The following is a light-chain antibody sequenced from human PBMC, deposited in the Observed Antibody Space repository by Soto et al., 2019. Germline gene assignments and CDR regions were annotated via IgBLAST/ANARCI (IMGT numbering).Light chain of an antibody. V-gene: IGKV1-9*01. CDR3: LQIHTFPRT. J-gene: IGKJ2*01. CDR2: GVS. CDR1: QRVSSY. Sequence: IQLTQSPFILSASVGDRVTITCRASQRVSSYLNWYQQKPGETPKLPISGVSTLESGVSSRFSGSGSTTDYTLTISSLQPEDFATYYCLQIHTFPRTFGQGTKVEVK.